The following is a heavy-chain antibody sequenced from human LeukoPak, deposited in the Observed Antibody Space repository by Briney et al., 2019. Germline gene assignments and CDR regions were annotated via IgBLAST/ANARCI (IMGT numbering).Heavy chain of an antibody. CDR2: IKQDGSED. D-gene: IGHD3-22*01. J-gene: IGHJ4*02. CDR1: GFTFSRYW. CDR3: ARDYDSSGYDSRLDS. V-gene: IGHV3-7*01. Sequence: GGSLRLSCAASGFTFSRYWMSWVRQAPRKGLEWVANIKQDGSEDNHVGSVKGRFTISRDNAKNSLFLQMSSLRAEDTAVYYCARDYDSSGYDSRLDSWGQGTLVTVSS.